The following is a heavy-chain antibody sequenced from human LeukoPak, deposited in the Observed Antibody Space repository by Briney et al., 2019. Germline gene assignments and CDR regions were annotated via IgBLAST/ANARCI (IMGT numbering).Heavy chain of an antibody. J-gene: IGHJ5*02. Sequence: GESLKISCKGSGYSFTSYWIGWVRQMPGKGLEWMGIIYPGDSDTRYSPSFQGQVTISADKSISTAYLQWSSLKASDTAMYYCARHKGSSWYPAGFDPWGQGTLVTVSS. CDR1: GYSFTSYW. D-gene: IGHD6-13*01. CDR2: IYPGDSDT. CDR3: ARHKGSSWYPAGFDP. V-gene: IGHV5-51*01.